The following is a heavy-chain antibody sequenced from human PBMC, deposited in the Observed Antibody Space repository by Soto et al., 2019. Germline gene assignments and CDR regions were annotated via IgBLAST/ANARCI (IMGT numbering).Heavy chain of an antibody. J-gene: IGHJ4*02. V-gene: IGHV4-59*12. CDR1: GGSISSYY. CDR3: ARELDYFDY. Sequence: LETLSLTCTVSGGSISSYYWSWIRQPPGKGLEWIGYIYYSGSTNYNPSLKSRVTISVDTSKNQFSLKLSSVTAADTAVYYCARELDYFDYWGQGTLVTVSS. CDR2: IYYSGST.